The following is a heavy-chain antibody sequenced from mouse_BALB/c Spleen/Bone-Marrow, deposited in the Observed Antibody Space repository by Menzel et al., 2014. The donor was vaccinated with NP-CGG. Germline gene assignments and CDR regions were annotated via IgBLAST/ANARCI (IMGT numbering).Heavy chain of an antibody. CDR1: GFDFSRYW. V-gene: IGHV4-1*02. J-gene: IGHJ1*01. D-gene: IGHD1-1*01. CDR3: ARPRIYYYGSSYLWYFDV. Sequence: EVMLVESGGGLVQPGGSLKLSCAASGFDFSRYWMSWVRQAPGKGLEWIGEINPDSSTINYTPSLKDKLIISRDNAKNTLYLQMSKVRSEDTALYYCARPRIYYYGSSYLWYFDVWGAGTTVTVSS. CDR2: INPDSSTI.